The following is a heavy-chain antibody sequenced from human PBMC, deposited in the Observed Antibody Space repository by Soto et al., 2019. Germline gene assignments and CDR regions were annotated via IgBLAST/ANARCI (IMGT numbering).Heavy chain of an antibody. CDR3: ARDVGVHSSSWNDY. CDR1: GYSYTRYG. D-gene: IGHD6-13*01. V-gene: IGHV1-18*01. Sequence: ASVKVSCKASGYSYTRYGISWVRQAPGQGLEWMGWISAYSGNTNYAQRFQGRVTMTTDTSTSTAYMELRSLRSDGTAVYYCARDVGVHSSSWNDYWGQGTLVTVSS. J-gene: IGHJ4*02. CDR2: ISAYSGNT.